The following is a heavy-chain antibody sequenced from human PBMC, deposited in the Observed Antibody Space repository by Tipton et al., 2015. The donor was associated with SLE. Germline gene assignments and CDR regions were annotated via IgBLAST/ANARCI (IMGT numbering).Heavy chain of an antibody. CDR1: GFTFSSYA. CDR2: ISGSGGST. Sequence: GSLRLSCAASGFTFSSYAMSWVRQAPGKGLEWVSAISGSGGSTYYADSVKGRFTISRENAKNSLYLQMNSLRAGDTAVYYCARVGVRYEFWSGYYPDWYFDLWGRGTLVTVSS. D-gene: IGHD3-3*01. J-gene: IGHJ2*01. CDR3: ARVGVRYEFWSGYYPDWYFDL. V-gene: IGHV3-23*01.